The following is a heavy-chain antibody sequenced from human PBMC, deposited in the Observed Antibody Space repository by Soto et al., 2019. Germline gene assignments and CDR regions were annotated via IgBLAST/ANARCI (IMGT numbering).Heavy chain of an antibody. J-gene: IGHJ6*02. Sequence: SETLSLTCTVSGGSISSGGYYWSWIRQHPGKGLEWIGYIYYSGSTYYNPSLKSRVTISVDTSKNQFSLKLSSVTAADTAVYYCASGSPNYYEYGMDVWGQGTTVTVSS. D-gene: IGHD3-22*01. CDR2: IYYSGST. CDR1: GGSISSGGYY. V-gene: IGHV4-31*03. CDR3: ASGSPNYYEYGMDV.